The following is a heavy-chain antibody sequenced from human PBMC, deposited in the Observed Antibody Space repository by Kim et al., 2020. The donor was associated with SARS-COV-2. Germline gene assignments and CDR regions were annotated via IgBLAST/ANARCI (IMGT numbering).Heavy chain of an antibody. CDR1: GFTFSSYW. CDR3: AGFHSDFWSGYYTYYYYGMDV. CDR2: INSDGSST. J-gene: IGHJ6*02. D-gene: IGHD3-3*01. V-gene: IGHV3-74*01. Sequence: GGSLRLSCAASGFTFSSYWMHWVRQAPGKGLVWVSRINSDGSSTSYADSVKGRFTISRDNAKNTLYLQMNSLRAEDTAVYYCAGFHSDFWSGYYTYYYYGMDVWGQGTTVTVSS.